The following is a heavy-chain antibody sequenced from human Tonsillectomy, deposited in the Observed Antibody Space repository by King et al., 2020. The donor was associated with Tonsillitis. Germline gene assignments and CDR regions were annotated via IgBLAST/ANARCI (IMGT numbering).Heavy chain of an antibody. D-gene: IGHD5-12*01. CDR3: ARDGGGYDSPHFDY. CDR2: ISGRTGYI. Sequence: VQLVESGGGLVRPGGSLRLSCAASDFTFSTYSMNWVRQAPGKGLEWVSSISGRTGYIYYADSVKGRFTISRDNAKNSLYLQLNSLRAEDTAVYYCARDGGGYDSPHFDYWGQGTLVTVSS. J-gene: IGHJ4*02. V-gene: IGHV3-21*01. CDR1: DFTFSTYS.